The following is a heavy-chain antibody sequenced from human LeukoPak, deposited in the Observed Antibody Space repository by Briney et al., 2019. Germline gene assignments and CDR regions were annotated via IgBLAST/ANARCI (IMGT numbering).Heavy chain of an antibody. V-gene: IGHV3-30-3*01. D-gene: IGHD3-22*01. Sequence: QSGGSLRLSCAASGFTFSTYAIHWVRQAPGKGLEWVAVISYDGSKKYYADSVKGRFTISRDYSDNTLYLQLNSLRAEDSAVYYCARDYSYYDSRGIYFDYWGQGTLVTVSS. CDR3: ARDYSYYDSRGIYFDY. J-gene: IGHJ4*02. CDR1: GFTFSTYA. CDR2: ISYDGSKK.